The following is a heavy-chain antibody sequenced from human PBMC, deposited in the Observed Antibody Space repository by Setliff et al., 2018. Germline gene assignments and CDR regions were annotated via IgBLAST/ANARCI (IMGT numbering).Heavy chain of an antibody. CDR2: IYTSGST. J-gene: IGHJ5*02. D-gene: IGHD2-15*01. CDR3: ARLYIVVVVAATPAWFDP. CDR1: GGSISSGSYY. V-gene: IGHV4-61*09. Sequence: PSETLSLTCTVSGGSISSGSYYWSWIRQPAGKGLEWIGHIYTSGSTNYNPSLKSRVTISVDTSKNQFSLKLSSVTAAGTAVYYCARLYIVVVVAATPAWFDPWGQGTLVTVSS.